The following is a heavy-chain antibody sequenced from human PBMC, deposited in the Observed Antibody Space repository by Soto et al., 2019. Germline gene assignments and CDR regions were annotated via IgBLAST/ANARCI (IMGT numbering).Heavy chain of an antibody. J-gene: IGHJ6*02. CDR1: GDSVSPYY. Sequence: PSETLSLTCAGSGDSVSPYYWNWIRQPPGKGLEWIGYISYTESTKYNPSLKSRVTISLNTSKKQFSLKLRSVTAADTAVYYCARDQVQDSNAYGMDVWGQGTTVTVSS. CDR2: ISYTEST. CDR3: ARDQVQDSNAYGMDV. V-gene: IGHV4-59*02. D-gene: IGHD1-1*01.